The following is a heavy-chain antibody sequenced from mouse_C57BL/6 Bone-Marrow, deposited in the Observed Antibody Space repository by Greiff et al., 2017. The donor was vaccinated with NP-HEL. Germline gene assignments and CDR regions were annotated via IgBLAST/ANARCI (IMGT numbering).Heavy chain of an antibody. D-gene: IGHD2-4*01. V-gene: IGHV5-6*01. Sequence: VQLQESGGDLVKPGGSLKLSCAASGFTFSSYGMSWVRQTPDKRLEWVATISSGGSYTYYPDSVKGRFTISRDNAKNTLYLKMSSLKSEDTAMYYCANIYYDYDEGFAYWGQGTLVTVSA. J-gene: IGHJ3*01. CDR2: ISSGGSYT. CDR3: ANIYYDYDEGFAY. CDR1: GFTFSSYG.